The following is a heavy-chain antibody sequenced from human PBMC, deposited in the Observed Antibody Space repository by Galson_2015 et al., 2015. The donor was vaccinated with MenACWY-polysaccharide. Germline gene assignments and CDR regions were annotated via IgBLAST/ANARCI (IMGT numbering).Heavy chain of an antibody. J-gene: IGHJ4*02. D-gene: IGHD2-2*01. V-gene: IGHV3-23*01. CDR2: IGGSGSNT. CDR3: ARVRYSTGKYQFDY. CDR1: GFTFSNYA. Sequence: SLRLSCAASGFTFSNYAMSWVRQAPGKGLEWVSTIGGSGSNTHYADSVKGRFTISRDNSKNTLSLQMNSLRAEDTAVYHCARVRYSTGKYQFDYWGQGTLVAVSS.